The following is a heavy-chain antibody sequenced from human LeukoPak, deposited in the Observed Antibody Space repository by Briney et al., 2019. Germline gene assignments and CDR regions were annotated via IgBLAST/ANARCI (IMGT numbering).Heavy chain of an antibody. CDR2: IDSSSSYI. CDR1: GFTFSSYS. D-gene: IGHD3-22*01. Sequence: GGSLRLSCAASGFTFSSYSINWVRQAPGKGLEWVSSIDSSSSYIYYADSVKGRFTISRDNAKNSLYLQMNSLRAEDTAVYYCARDMGYYDSSGYYSGWGQGTLVTVSS. V-gene: IGHV3-21*01. CDR3: ARDMGYYDSSGYYSG. J-gene: IGHJ4*02.